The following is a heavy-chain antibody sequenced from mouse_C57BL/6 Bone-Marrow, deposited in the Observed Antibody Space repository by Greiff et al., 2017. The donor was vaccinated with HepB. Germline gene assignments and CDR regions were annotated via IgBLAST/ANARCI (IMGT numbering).Heavy chain of an antibody. Sequence: EVQLQQSGPELVKPGASVKISCKASGYSFTDYNMNWVKQSNGKSLEWIGVINPNYGTTSYNQKFKGKATLTVDQSSSTAYMQLNSLTSEDSAVYYCAGFITTVTNWYFDVWGTGTTVTVSS. V-gene: IGHV1-39*01. CDR2: INPNYGTT. J-gene: IGHJ1*03. CDR3: AGFITTVTNWYFDV. D-gene: IGHD1-1*01. CDR1: GYSFTDYN.